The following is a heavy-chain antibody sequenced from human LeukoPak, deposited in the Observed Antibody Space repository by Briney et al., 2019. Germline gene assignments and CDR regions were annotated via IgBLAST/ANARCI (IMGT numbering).Heavy chain of an antibody. CDR3: PRVFSYYTYSFDD. V-gene: IGHV3-48*03. CDR2: ISSTGSAI. CDR1: GFTFRSYE. J-gene: IGHJ4*02. D-gene: IGHD3-22*01. Sequence: GGSLRLSCAGFGFTFRSYEMNWVRQAPGKGLEWISYISSTGSAIYYADSVKGRFTISRDNAKNSLYLQMNSLRAEDTAVYYCPRVFSYYTYSFDDGGQGTLVTVSS.